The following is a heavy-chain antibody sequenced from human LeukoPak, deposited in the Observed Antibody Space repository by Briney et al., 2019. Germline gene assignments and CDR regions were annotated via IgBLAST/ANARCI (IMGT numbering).Heavy chain of an antibody. CDR1: GGSFSGYY. CDR2: INHSGST. CDR3: AREGELLRETAKYYFDY. V-gene: IGHV4-34*01. Sequence: ASETLSLTCAVYGGSFSGYYWSWIRQPPGKGLEWIGEINHSGSTNYNPSLKSRVTISVDTSKNQFSLKLSSVTAADTAVYYCAREGELLRETAKYYFDYWGQGTLVTVSS. J-gene: IGHJ4*02. D-gene: IGHD1-26*01.